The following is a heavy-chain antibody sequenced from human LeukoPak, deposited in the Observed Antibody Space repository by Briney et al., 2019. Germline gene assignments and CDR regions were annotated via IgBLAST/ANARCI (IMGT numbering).Heavy chain of an antibody. V-gene: IGHV1-18*01. D-gene: IGHD6-19*01. CDR2: ISVYNGNT. CDR1: GYTFTNYD. CDR3: ARFYYSSGWYNDH. J-gene: IGHJ4*02. Sequence: ASVKVSCKASGYTFTNYDISWVRQAPGQGLEWMGWISVYNGNTNYAQKLQGRVTMTTDTSTSTAYTELRSLRSDDTAFYYCARFYYSSGWYNDHWGQGTLVTVSS.